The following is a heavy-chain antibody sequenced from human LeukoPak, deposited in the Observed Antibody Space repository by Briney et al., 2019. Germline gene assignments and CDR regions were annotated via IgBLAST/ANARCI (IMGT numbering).Heavy chain of an antibody. CDR2: ISGSGGST. J-gene: IGHJ3*02. D-gene: IGHD3-9*01. CDR3: AKGSRLVIDAFDI. Sequence: GGSLRLSCAASGFTFSSYWMSWVRQAPGKGLEWVSAISGSGGSTYYADSVKGRFTISRDNSKNTLYLQMNSLRAEDTAVYYCAKGSRLVIDAFDIWGQGTMVTVSS. V-gene: IGHV3-23*01. CDR1: GFTFSSYW.